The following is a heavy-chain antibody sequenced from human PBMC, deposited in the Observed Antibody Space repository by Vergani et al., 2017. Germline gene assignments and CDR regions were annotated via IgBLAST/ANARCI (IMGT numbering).Heavy chain of an antibody. D-gene: IGHD4-23*01. CDR2: IDPIDSYT. V-gene: IGHV5-10-1*03. Sequence: EVQLVQSGAEVKKPGESLRISCKRSGYSFTSYWISWVRLMPGKGLEWMGRIDPIDSYTNYSPSFQGHVTISADKSISTAYLQWSSLKASDTAMYYCAGHGAVTPSYFYYWGQGTLVTVSS. CDR1: GYSFTSYW. J-gene: IGHJ4*02. CDR3: AGHGAVTPSYFYY.